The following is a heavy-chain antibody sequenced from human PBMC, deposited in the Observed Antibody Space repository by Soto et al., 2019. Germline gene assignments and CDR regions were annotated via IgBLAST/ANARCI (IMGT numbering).Heavy chain of an antibody. V-gene: IGHV4-31*03. CDR1: GGSISSGGYY. J-gene: IGHJ4*02. Sequence: QVQLQESGPGLGKPSQTLSLTCTVSGGSISSGGYYWSWIRQHPGKGLEWIGYIYYSGSTYYNQTRMSRVTISVDTSQNQCSLRLTSVTAADTAVYCCARVTGDYGDSTFDYWGQGTLVTVSS. D-gene: IGHD4-17*01. CDR3: ARVTGDYGDSTFDY. CDR2: IYYSGST.